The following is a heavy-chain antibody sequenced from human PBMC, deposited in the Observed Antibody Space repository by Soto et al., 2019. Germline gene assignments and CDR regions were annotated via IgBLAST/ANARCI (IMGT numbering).Heavy chain of an antibody. D-gene: IGHD2-2*01. Sequence: GGSLRLSCAASGFSFGSYALSWVRQAPRKGLEWVSTISGSDGKTFYADSVKGRFTISRDNSKNTLYLQMNSLRAEDTAVYYCARDRGYCSSTSCPIDAFDIWGQGTMVTVSS. CDR1: GFSFGSYA. J-gene: IGHJ3*02. CDR3: ARDRGYCSSTSCPIDAFDI. CDR2: ISGSDGKT. V-gene: IGHV3-23*01.